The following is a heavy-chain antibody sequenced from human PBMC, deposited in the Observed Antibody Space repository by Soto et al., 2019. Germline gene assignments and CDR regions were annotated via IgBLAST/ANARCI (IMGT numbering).Heavy chain of an antibody. CDR3: ARGIHNNYGVTPAY. Sequence: QVQLVESGGGVVKPGGSLRLSCAASGFTLSDYYMSWIRQAPGRGLEWVSYISGSSSDTHYADSVKGRFTISRDNAKNSLYLQMNSLRAEDSAVYYWARGIHNNYGVTPAYWGQGTLVTVSS. CDR2: ISGSSSDT. V-gene: IGHV3-11*05. CDR1: GFTLSDYY. D-gene: IGHD2-8*01. J-gene: IGHJ4*02.